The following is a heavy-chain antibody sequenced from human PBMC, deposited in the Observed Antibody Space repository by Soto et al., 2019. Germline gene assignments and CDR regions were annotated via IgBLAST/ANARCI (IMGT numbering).Heavy chain of an antibody. CDR1: GGSISSYY. D-gene: IGHD6-19*01. V-gene: IGHV4-59*01. CDR2: IYYSGST. J-gene: IGHJ4*02. Sequence: SETLSLTCTVSGGSISSYYWSWIRQPPGKGLEWIGYIYYSGSTNYNPSLKSRVTISVDTSKNQFSLKLSSVTAADTAVYYCAREAGYSSGWFDYWGQGTLVTVSS. CDR3: AREAGYSSGWFDY.